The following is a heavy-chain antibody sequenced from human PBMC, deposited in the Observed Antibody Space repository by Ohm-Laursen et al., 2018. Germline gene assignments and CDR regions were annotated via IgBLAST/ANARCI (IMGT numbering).Heavy chain of an antibody. V-gene: IGHV1-46*01. J-gene: IGHJ4*02. CDR1: GYTFTGYY. D-gene: IGHD2-21*02. Sequence: ASVKVSCNASGYTFTGYYMHWVRQAPGQGLEWMGIINPSGGSTSYAQKFQGRVTMTRDTSTSTVYMELSSLRSEDTAVYYCARGVVTAILDYWGQGTLVTVSS. CDR3: ARGVVTAILDY. CDR2: INPSGGST.